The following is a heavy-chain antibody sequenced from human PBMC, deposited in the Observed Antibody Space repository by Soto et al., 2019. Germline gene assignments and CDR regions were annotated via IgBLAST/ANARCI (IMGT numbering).Heavy chain of an antibody. CDR2: IYYIGRT. CDR1: AGSISSYY. J-gene: IGHJ4*02. CDR3: ARRYGPGFAY. Sequence: QVQLQESGPGLVKPSETLSLTCTVSAGSISSYYWIWIRQPPGKGLEWIGYIYYIGRTNYNPSLKSRVTISVDTSKDQFSLKLGSVTAADTAVYYCARRYGPGFAYWGQGTLVTVSS. D-gene: IGHD4-17*01. V-gene: IGHV4-59*08.